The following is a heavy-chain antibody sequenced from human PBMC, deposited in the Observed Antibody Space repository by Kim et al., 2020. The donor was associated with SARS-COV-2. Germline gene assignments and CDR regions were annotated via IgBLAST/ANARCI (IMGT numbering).Heavy chain of an antibody. Sequence: YVDSVKGRFTISRDNAKNSLYLQMNSLRAEDTAVYYCARDGITMIRSWYYWGQGTLVTVSS. J-gene: IGHJ4*02. D-gene: IGHD3-22*01. V-gene: IGHV3-7*03. CDR3: ARDGITMIRSWYY.